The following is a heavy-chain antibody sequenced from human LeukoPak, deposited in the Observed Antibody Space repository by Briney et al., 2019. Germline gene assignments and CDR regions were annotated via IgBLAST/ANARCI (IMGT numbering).Heavy chain of an antibody. CDR2: ISGSGDYT. V-gene: IGHV3-21*01. J-gene: IGHJ3*02. D-gene: IGHD3-22*01. Sequence: GGSLRLSCAASGFTFSSYGMSWVRQAPGKGLEWVSAISGSGDYTYYADSVKGRFTISRDNAKNSLYLQMNSLRAEDTAVYYCARDPPKYYYDSSGRDAFDIWGQGTMVTVSS. CDR3: ARDPPKYYYDSSGRDAFDI. CDR1: GFTFSSYG.